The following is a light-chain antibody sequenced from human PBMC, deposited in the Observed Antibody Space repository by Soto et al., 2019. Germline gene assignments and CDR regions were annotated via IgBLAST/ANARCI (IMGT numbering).Light chain of an antibody. CDR3: QQYDSVFT. CDR1: QGIPNY. Sequence: DIQMTQSPSSLSASVGDRVTSTCQASQGIPNYLNWYQQKPGKAPKLLIYGASNLETGVPSRFSGSGSGTDFTFTISSLQAEDIETYFCQQYDSVFTFGQGTRLEIK. V-gene: IGKV1-33*01. J-gene: IGKJ5*01. CDR2: GAS.